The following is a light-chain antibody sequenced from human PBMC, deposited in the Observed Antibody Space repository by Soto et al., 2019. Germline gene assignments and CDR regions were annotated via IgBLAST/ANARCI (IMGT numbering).Light chain of an antibody. V-gene: IGLV1-44*01. CDR3: PAWDDSLNAVL. Sequence: QSVLTQPPSASGTPGQRVTISCSGSSSNIGANPVNWYRQVPGTAPTLLLYSDVQRPSGVPDRVAGSKSGTSASLAISGLQSEDEADYFCPAWDDSLNAVLFGGGTKVTVL. CDR2: SDV. CDR1: SSNIGANP. J-gene: IGLJ2*01.